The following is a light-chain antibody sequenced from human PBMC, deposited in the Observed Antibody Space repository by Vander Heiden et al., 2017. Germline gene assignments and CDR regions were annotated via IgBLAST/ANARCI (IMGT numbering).Light chain of an antibody. Sequence: DIQMSQSPSTLSASAGDRVTIACRASQSISSWLAWYQQKPGKAPKLLIYKASSLESGVPSRFSGSGSGTEFTLTISSLQPDDFATYYCQQYNSYSWAFGQGTKMEIK. CDR1: QSISSW. V-gene: IGKV1-5*03. CDR3: QQYNSYSWA. CDR2: KAS. J-gene: IGKJ1*01.